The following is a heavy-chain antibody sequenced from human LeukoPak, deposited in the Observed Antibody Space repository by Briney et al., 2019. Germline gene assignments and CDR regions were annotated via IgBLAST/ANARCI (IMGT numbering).Heavy chain of an antibody. CDR1: GGSFSGYH. J-gene: IGHJ4*02. CDR3: ARAQVWWLRWVAFDY. D-gene: IGHD5-12*01. CDR2: INHSGST. Sequence: TSETLSLTCAVYGGSFSGYHWSWIRQPPGKGLEWIGEINHSGSTNYNPSLKSRVTISVDTSKNQFSLKLSSVTAADTAVYYCARAQVWWLRWVAFDYWGQGTLVTVSS. V-gene: IGHV4-34*01.